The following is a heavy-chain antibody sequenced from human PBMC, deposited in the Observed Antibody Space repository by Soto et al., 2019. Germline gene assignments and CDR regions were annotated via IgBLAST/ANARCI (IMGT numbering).Heavy chain of an antibody. CDR2: IYYSGTI. CDR1: GGSISGFY. V-gene: IGHV4-59*01. Sequence: SETLSLTCTVSGGSISGFYWSWIRQPPGKGLEWVGYIYYSGTINYNPSLKSRVAISVDTSKNQFSLRLSSVTAADTAVYYCARGRYSAYEWFASWGQGTLVTVSS. J-gene: IGHJ5*01. D-gene: IGHD5-12*01. CDR3: ARGRYSAYEWFAS.